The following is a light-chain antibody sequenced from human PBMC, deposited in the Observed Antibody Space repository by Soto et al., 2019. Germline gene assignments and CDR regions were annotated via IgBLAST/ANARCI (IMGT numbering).Light chain of an antibody. CDR1: QSVSSSY. Sequence: EIVLAQSPGTLSLSPGDRATLSCRASQSVSSSYLAWYQQKPGQAPRPLMYGSSRRATGIPDRFSGSGSGTDFTLTVNRLEPEDFAVYYCQQYGSSPRTFGQGTKVDNK. CDR2: GSS. J-gene: IGKJ1*01. V-gene: IGKV3-20*01. CDR3: QQYGSSPRT.